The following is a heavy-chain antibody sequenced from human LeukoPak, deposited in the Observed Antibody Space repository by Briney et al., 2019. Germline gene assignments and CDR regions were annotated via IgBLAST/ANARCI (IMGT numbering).Heavy chain of an antibody. Sequence: GGSLRLSCAASGFTFSSYAMSWVRQAPGKGLEWVSAISGSGGSTYYADPVKGRFTISRDNSKNTLYLQMNSLRAEDTAVYYCAKGCSRGGDCYSPPVDWGQGTPVTVSS. CDR2: ISGSGGST. CDR3: AKGCSRGGDCYSPPVD. J-gene: IGHJ4*02. V-gene: IGHV3-23*01. D-gene: IGHD2-21*02. CDR1: GFTFSSYA.